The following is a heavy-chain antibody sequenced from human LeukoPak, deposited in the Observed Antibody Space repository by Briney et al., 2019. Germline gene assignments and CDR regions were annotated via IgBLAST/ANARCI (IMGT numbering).Heavy chain of an antibody. J-gene: IGHJ4*02. CDR2: IYYSGST. D-gene: IGHD6-13*01. CDR3: ARHPGIAAAGRGVDY. V-gene: IGHV4-59*08. CDR1: GGSFSSYY. Sequence: SETLSLTCSVSGGSFSSYYWSWIRQPPGKGLEWIGYIYYSGSTNYNPSLKSRVTMSVDTSKNQFSLKLSSVTAADTAVYYCARHPGIAAAGRGVDYWGQGTLVIVSS.